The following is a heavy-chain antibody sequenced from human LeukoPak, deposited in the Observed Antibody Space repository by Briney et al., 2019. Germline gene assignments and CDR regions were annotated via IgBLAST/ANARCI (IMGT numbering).Heavy chain of an antibody. Sequence: GGSLRLSCAASGFTFSSYSMNWVRQAPGKGLEWVSSISSSSSYIYYADSVKGRFTISRDNAKNSLYLQMNSLRAEDTAVYYCARDRFGELSYYYYYYMDVWGKGTTVTVSS. J-gene: IGHJ6*03. CDR3: ARDRFGELSYYYYYYMDV. V-gene: IGHV3-21*01. D-gene: IGHD3-10*01. CDR1: GFTFSSYS. CDR2: ISSSSSYI.